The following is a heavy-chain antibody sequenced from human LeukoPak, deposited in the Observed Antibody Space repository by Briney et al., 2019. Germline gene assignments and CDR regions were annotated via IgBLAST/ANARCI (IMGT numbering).Heavy chain of an antibody. CDR2: VSASGGST. Sequence: EPGGSLRLSCAASGFTFSSYAMTWVRQAPGKGLEWVSAVSASGGSTYYADPVKGRFTISRGNSKNTLYLQMNSLRAEDTAVYYCANLRGSYRTYFDYWGQGTLVTVSS. V-gene: IGHV3-23*01. CDR1: GFTFSSYA. D-gene: IGHD1-26*01. J-gene: IGHJ4*02. CDR3: ANLRGSYRTYFDY.